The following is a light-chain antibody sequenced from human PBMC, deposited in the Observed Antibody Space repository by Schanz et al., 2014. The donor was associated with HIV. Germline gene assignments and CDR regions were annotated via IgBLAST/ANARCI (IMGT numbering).Light chain of an antibody. CDR2: KAS. CDR1: QTISSW. Sequence: DIQMTQSPSTLSASVGDRVTIACRASQTISSWLAWYQQKPGKAPKLLIYKASRLESGVPSRFSGGGSGTEFTLTISRLQPDDFATYYCQQCVTYPYTFGQGTKLDIK. V-gene: IGKV1-5*03. CDR3: QQCVTYPYT. J-gene: IGKJ2*01.